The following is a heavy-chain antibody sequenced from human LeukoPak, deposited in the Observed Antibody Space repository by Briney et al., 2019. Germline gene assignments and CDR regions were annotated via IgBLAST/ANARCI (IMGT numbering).Heavy chain of an antibody. D-gene: IGHD3-22*01. Sequence: GGSLRLSCAASGFAFSSYAMSWVRQAPGKGLEWVSAISGSGGSTYYADSVKGRFTISRDNSRNTLYLQMNSLRAEDTAVYYCAKGGSFYYDTSGYLYWGQGTLVTVSS. CDR3: AKGGSFYYDTSGYLY. CDR1: GFAFSSYA. V-gene: IGHV3-23*01. CDR2: ISGSGGST. J-gene: IGHJ4*02.